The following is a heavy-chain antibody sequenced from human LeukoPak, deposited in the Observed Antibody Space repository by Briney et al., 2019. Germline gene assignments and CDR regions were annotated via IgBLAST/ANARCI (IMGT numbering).Heavy chain of an antibody. Sequence: PGGSLRLSCAASGFTFSSYGMHWVRQAPGKGLEWVAFIRYDGSNKYYADSVKGRFTISRDNSRNTLYLQMNSLRAEDTAVYYCAKDRSRGYSGYGLYYFDYWGQGTLVTVSS. CDR2: IRYDGSNK. V-gene: IGHV3-30*02. CDR3: AKDRSRGYSGYGLYYFDY. D-gene: IGHD5-12*01. J-gene: IGHJ4*02. CDR1: GFTFSSYG.